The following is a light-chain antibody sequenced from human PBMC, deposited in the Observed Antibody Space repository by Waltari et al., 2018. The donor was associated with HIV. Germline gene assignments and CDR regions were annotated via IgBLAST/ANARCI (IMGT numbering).Light chain of an antibody. CDR2: KSS. CDR1: KSISRW. Sequence: DIQMTQSPSTLSASVGDRVPITYRASKSISRWLAWYQQKPGRAPKLLIYKSSSLESGVPSRCSGSGSGTEFALNISCLQPDDFATYFCQPYNSYSRTFGQGTKVEIK. J-gene: IGKJ1*01. V-gene: IGKV1-5*03. CDR3: QPYNSYSRT.